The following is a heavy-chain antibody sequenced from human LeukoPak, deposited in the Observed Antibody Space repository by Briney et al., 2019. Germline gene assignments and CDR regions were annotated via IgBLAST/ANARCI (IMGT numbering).Heavy chain of an antibody. J-gene: IGHJ6*03. Sequence: SETLSLTCTVSGGSISSYYWSWIRQPPGKGLEWIGYIYYSGSTNYNPSLKSRVTISVDTSKNQFSLKLSSVTAADTAVYYCAREGYSSGWYGGSVFDYYYMDVWGKGTTVTVSS. D-gene: IGHD6-19*01. V-gene: IGHV4-59*01. CDR3: AREGYSSGWYGGSVFDYYYMDV. CDR2: IYYSGST. CDR1: GGSISSYY.